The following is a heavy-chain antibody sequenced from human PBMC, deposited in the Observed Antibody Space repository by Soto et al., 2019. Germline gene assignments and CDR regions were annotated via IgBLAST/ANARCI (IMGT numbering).Heavy chain of an antibody. Sequence: PSETLSLTCTVSGGSISSSSYYWGWIRQPPGKGLEWIGSIYYSGSTYYNPSLKSRVTISVDTSKNQFSLKLSSVTAADTAVYYCASKVRSWFDPWGQGTLVTVSS. V-gene: IGHV4-39*01. D-gene: IGHD3-3*01. J-gene: IGHJ5*02. CDR3: ASKVRSWFDP. CDR1: GGSISSSSYY. CDR2: IYYSGST.